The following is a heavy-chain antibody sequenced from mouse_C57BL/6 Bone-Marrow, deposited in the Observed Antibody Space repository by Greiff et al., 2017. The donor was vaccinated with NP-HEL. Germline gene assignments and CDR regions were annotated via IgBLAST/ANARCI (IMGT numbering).Heavy chain of an antibody. CDR2: IYPRDGST. J-gene: IGHJ4*01. Sequence: VQLQQSDAELVKPGASVKISCKVSGYTFTDHTIHWMKQRPEQGLEWIGYIYPRDGSTKHNEKFKGKATLTADKSSSTAYMQLNSLTSEDSAVYFCARRDYYGSSPHYYAMDYWGQGTSVTVSS. CDR3: ARRDYYGSSPHYYAMDY. CDR1: GYTFTDHT. V-gene: IGHV1-78*01. D-gene: IGHD1-1*01.